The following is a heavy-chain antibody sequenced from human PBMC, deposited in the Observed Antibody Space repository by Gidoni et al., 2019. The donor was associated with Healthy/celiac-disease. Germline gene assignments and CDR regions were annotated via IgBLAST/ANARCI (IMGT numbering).Heavy chain of an antibody. Sequence: QVQLQQWGAGLLKPSETLSLTCAVYGWSFSGYYWSWIRQPPGKGLEWIGEINHSGSTNYNPYHKSRVTISVDTSKNQFSRKLSSVTAADTAVYYCARGGPRAAKKNDYWGQGTLVTVSS. CDR1: GWSFSGYY. V-gene: IGHV4-34*01. CDR2: INHSGST. J-gene: IGHJ4*02. CDR3: ARGGPRAAKKNDY.